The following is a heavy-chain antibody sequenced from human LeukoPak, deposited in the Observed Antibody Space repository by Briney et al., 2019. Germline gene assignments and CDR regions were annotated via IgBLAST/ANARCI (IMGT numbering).Heavy chain of an antibody. Sequence: SGASLSLSCAASGLTFSKYWMLWVRQAPGEGLESVSRINTDGTVTTYADSVKGRFTVSRDNDDNTMFLQMNSVRDEDTAVYYCATKQWLAPPPDSWGQGTPVTVSS. D-gene: IGHD6-19*01. CDR2: INTDGTVT. V-gene: IGHV3-74*01. J-gene: IGHJ4*02. CDR1: GLTFSKYW. CDR3: ATKQWLAPPPDS.